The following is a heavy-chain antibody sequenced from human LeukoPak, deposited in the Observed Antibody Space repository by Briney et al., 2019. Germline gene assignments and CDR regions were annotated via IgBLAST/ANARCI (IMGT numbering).Heavy chain of an antibody. CDR2: ISSSGSTI. D-gene: IGHD5-24*01. CDR3: ARGEVEITDY. Sequence: PGGSLRLSCEASGFTFSSYEMNWVRQAPGKGLEWVSYISSSGSTIYYADSVKGRFTISRDNAKNSLYLQMNSLRAEDTAVYYCARGEVEITDYWGQGTLVTVSS. V-gene: IGHV3-48*03. CDR1: GFTFSSYE. J-gene: IGHJ4*02.